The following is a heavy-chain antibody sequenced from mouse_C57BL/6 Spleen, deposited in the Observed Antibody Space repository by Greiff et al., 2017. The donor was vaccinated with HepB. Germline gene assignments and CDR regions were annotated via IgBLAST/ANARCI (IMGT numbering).Heavy chain of an antibody. V-gene: IGHV1-50*01. Sequence: QVQLQQPGAELLKPGASVKLSCKASGYTFTSYWMQWVKQRPGQGLEWIGEIDPSDSYTNYNQKFKGKATLTVDTSSSTAYMQLSSLTSEDSAVYYCARKALRLQFAYWGQGTLVTVSA. CDR2: IDPSDSYT. CDR3: ARKALRLQFAY. D-gene: IGHD3-2*02. J-gene: IGHJ3*01. CDR1: GYTFTSYW.